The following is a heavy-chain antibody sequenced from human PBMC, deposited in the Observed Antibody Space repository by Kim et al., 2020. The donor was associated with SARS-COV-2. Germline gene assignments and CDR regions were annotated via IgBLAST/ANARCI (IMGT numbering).Heavy chain of an antibody. Sequence: ASVKVSCKASGYSFTRYAMHWVRQASGQRLEWMGWINGGNGNTKYSQKFQDRVTITRDTSASTAYMELSSLRSEDTSVYYCAREYYDSYLNYAFDIWGQG. V-gene: IGHV1-3*01. CDR2: INGGNGNT. D-gene: IGHD3-22*01. J-gene: IGHJ3*02. CDR1: GYSFTRYA. CDR3: AREYYDSYLNYAFDI.